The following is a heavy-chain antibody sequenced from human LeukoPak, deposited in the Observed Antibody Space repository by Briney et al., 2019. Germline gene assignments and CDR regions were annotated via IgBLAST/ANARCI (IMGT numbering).Heavy chain of an antibody. D-gene: IGHD3-9*01. CDR1: GFTVSNNY. CDR3: ARQVDLRYFDWPLDY. CDR2: INSDGSST. Sequence: GGSLRLSCAASGFTVSNNYMSWVRQAPGKGLVWVSRINSDGSSTSYADSVKGRFTISRDNAKNTLYLQMNSLRAEDTAVYYCARQVDLRYFDWPLDYWGQGTLVTVSS. J-gene: IGHJ4*02. V-gene: IGHV3-74*01.